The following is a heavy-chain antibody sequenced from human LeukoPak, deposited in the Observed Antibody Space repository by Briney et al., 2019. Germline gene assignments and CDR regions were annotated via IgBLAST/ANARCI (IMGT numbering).Heavy chain of an antibody. J-gene: IGHJ4*02. Sequence: ASVKVSCKASGYTFTSYGINWVRQATGQGLEWMGWMNPNSGNTGYAQKFQGRVTITRNTSISTAYMELSSLRSEDTAVYYCARGPGSSSSGVFDYWGQGTLVTVSS. V-gene: IGHV1-8*03. D-gene: IGHD6-6*01. CDR2: MNPNSGNT. CDR3: ARGPGSSSSGVFDY. CDR1: GYTFTSYG.